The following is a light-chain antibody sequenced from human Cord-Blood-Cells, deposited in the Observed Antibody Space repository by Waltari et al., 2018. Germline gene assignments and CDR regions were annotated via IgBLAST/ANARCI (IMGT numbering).Light chain of an antibody. CDR1: SSNIGAGYD. Sequence: QSVLTQPPSVSGAPGQRVTISCTGSSSNIGAGYDVHWYQQLPGKAPKLLIYGNSNRPSGVPDLFSGSKSGTSASLAITGLQAEDEADYYCQSYDSSLSGSVFGGGTKLTVL. CDR3: QSYDSSLSGSV. J-gene: IGLJ2*01. CDR2: GNS. V-gene: IGLV1-40*01.